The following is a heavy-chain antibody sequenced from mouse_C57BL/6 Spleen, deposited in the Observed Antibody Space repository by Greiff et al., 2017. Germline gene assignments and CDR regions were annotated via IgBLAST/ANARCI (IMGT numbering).Heavy chain of an antibody. Sequence: QVQLQQPGAELVKPGASVKLSCKASGYTFTSYWMQWVKQRPGQGLEWIGEIDPSDSYTNYNQKFKGKATLTVDTSSSTAYMQLSSLTSEDSAVYYCARYEGYSNYDWYFDVWGTGTTVTVSS. CDR3: ARYEGYSNYDWYFDV. CDR2: IDPSDSYT. J-gene: IGHJ1*03. D-gene: IGHD2-5*01. V-gene: IGHV1-50*01. CDR1: GYTFTSYW.